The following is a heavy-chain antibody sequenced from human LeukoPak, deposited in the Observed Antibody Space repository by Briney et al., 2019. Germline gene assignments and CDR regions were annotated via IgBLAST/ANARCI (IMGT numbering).Heavy chain of an antibody. CDR2: ISYDGSNK. J-gene: IGHJ4*02. CDR1: GFTFSSYG. CDR3: ARWRPYSGSLWSFDY. V-gene: IGHV3-30*03. Sequence: GGSLRLSCAASGFTFSSYGMHWVRQAPGKGLEWVAVISYDGSNKYYADSVKGRFTISRDNSKNTLYLQMNSLRAEDTAVYYCARWRPYSGSLWSFDYWGQGTLVTVSS. D-gene: IGHD1-26*01.